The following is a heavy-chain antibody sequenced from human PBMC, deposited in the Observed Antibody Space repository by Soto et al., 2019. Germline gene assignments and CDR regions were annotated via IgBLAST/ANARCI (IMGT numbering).Heavy chain of an antibody. D-gene: IGHD1-26*01. V-gene: IGHV3-23*01. Sequence: EVQLLESGGGLVQAGGSLTLACAASGFTFGEYALTWVLQAPGKGLEWVSAISGSGADTYYADSVKGRFTISRDNFKDTLFLQMNSLRAEDTALYYCAKDTGYSWNYLLFDFWGQGTLFTFSS. J-gene: IGHJ4*02. CDR2: ISGSGADT. CDR3: AKDTGYSWNYLLFDF. CDR1: GFTFGEYA.